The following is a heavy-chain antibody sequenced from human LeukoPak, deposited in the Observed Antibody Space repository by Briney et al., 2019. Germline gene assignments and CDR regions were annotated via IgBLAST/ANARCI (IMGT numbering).Heavy chain of an antibody. CDR1: GFSFNTYA. J-gene: IGHJ4*02. D-gene: IGHD4-17*01. CDR2: VSHTGART. V-gene: IGHV3-23*01. CDR3: AKAHHGDYFFYFDY. Sequence: GGSLRLSCETSGFSFNTYAMSWVRQTPGKGLEWVAGVSHTGARTYYADSVKGRFTISRDSSKKTVYLQMNSLRAEDTAVCYCAKAHHGDYFFYFDYWGQGTLVTVSS.